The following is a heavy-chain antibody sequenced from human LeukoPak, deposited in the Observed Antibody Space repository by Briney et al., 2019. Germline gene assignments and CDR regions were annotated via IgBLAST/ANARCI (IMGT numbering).Heavy chain of an antibody. V-gene: IGHV3-23*01. Sequence: GGSLGLSCAASGFTFSDNAMSWVRQAPGKGLDWVSSVTASGSNTYYADSVKGRFTISRDNSKNTLYLQMNSLRAEDTAIYYCTTRTLSSGTYGMDVWGQGTTVTVSS. J-gene: IGHJ6*02. D-gene: IGHD1-14*01. CDR3: TTRTLSSGTYGMDV. CDR1: GFTFSDNA. CDR2: VTASGSNT.